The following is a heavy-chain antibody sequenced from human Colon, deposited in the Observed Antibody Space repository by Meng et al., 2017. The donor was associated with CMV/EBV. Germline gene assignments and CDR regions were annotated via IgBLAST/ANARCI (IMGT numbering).Heavy chain of an antibody. CDR2: ISSSRINI. CDR3: ARLRGLASYGSDWGY. Sequence: GGSLRLSCAASGFTFGSFTLNWVRQAPGRGLEWVASISSSRINIFYADSVKGRFTISRGNANNSLYLQMTSLRTDDTAVYYCARLRGLASYGSDWGYWGQGTLVTVSS. J-gene: IGHJ4*02. D-gene: IGHD6-19*01. CDR1: GFTFGSFT. V-gene: IGHV3-21*01.